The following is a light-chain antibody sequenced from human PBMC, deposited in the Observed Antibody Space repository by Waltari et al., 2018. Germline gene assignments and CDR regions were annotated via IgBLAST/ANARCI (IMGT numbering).Light chain of an antibody. V-gene: IGLV2-23*02. CDR3: CSYAGRSPFGGV. CDR2: EVS. Sequence: QSALTQPASVSGSPGQSITISCTGTSSDVGRYNLVSWYQQHPGKAPKLMIYEVSKRPSGVSNRFSGSKSGNTASLTISGLQAEDEADYYCCSYAGRSPFGGVFGTGTKVTVL. J-gene: IGLJ1*01. CDR1: SSDVGRYNL.